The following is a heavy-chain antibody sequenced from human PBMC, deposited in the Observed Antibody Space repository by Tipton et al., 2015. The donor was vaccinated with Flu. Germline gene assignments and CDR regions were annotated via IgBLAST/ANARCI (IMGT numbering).Heavy chain of an antibody. J-gene: IGHJ4*02. CDR1: DYSISSGYY. D-gene: IGHD3-16*01. V-gene: IGHV4-38-2*02. CDR2: LLHTGST. CDR3: ARSFYVSGILPFDF. Sequence: GLVKPSETLSLICTVSDYSISSGYYWGWIRQPPGGGLEWIGSLLHTGSTYYSPSFESRGTMSRDTSKNQFSLSLSSVTAADTAIYYCARSFYVSGILPFDFWGQGIPVTVSS.